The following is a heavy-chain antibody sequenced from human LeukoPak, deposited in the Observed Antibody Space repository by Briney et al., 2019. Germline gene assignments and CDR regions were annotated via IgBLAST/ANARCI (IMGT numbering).Heavy chain of an antibody. J-gene: IGHJ4*02. D-gene: IGHD6-13*01. CDR3: ARMYSSGWYVFDY. V-gene: IGHV4-34*01. Sequence: SETLSLTCAVYGGSFSGYYWSWIRQPPGKGLEWIWEINHSGSTNCNPSLKSRVTISVDTSKNQFSLKLSSVTAADTAVYYCARMYSSGWYVFDYWGQGTLVTVSS. CDR2: INHSGST. CDR1: GGSFSGYY.